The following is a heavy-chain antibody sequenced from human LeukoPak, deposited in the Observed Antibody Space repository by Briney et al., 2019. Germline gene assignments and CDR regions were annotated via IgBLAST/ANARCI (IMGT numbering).Heavy chain of an antibody. CDR2: IYTSGST. Sequence: SETLSLTCTVSGGSISSYYWSWIRQPAGKGLEWIGRIYTSGSTNYNPSLKSRVTMSVDTSKNQFCLKLSSVTAADTAVYYCAKEDIVVVPAAMGGYYYYYMDVWGKGTTVTVSS. V-gene: IGHV4-4*07. CDR3: AKEDIVVVPAAMGGYYYYYMDV. CDR1: GGSISSYY. J-gene: IGHJ6*03. D-gene: IGHD2-2*01.